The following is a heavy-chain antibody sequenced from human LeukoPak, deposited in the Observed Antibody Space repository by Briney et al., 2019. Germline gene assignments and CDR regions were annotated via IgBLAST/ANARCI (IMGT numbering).Heavy chain of an antibody. J-gene: IGHJ6*02. V-gene: IGHV3-23*01. Sequence: GGSLRLSCAVSRFTFSDYAMSWVRPAPAKGVEWVSGISVSGDTTYYADPVKGRVTISRDHSKNTLHLQMSSLRAEDTAVYYCARRGRTSWYVNLYYYSMDVWGQGTTVTVSS. CDR1: RFTFSDYA. CDR2: ISVSGDTT. CDR3: ARRGRTSWYVNLYYYSMDV. D-gene: IGHD6-13*01.